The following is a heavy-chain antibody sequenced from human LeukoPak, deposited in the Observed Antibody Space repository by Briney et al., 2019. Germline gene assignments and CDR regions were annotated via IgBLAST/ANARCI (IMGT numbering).Heavy chain of an antibody. CDR2: MNPNSGNT. D-gene: IGHD3-16*02. J-gene: IGHJ3*02. CDR1: GYTFTSYD. CDR3: ARGLSRPYDAFDI. V-gene: IGHV1-8*01. Sequence: ASVKVSSKASGYTFTSYDINWVRQATGQGLEWMGWMNPNSGNTGYAQKFQGRVTMTRNTSISTAYMELSSLRSEDTAVYYCARGLSRPYDAFDIWGQGTMVTVSS.